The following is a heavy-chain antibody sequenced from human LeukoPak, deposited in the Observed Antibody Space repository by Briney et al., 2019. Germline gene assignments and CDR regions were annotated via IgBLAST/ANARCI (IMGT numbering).Heavy chain of an antibody. CDR3: ARDLYIDSSGYFDY. D-gene: IGHD3-22*01. J-gene: IGHJ4*02. V-gene: IGHV1-18*01. CDR1: GYTFTSYG. CDR2: ISAYNGNT. Sequence: ASVKVSCKASGYTFTSYGISWVRQAPGQGLEWMGWISAYNGNTNYAQKLQGRVTMTTDTSTSTAYMELRSLRSDDTAVYYCARDLYIDSSGYFDYWGQGTLVTVPS.